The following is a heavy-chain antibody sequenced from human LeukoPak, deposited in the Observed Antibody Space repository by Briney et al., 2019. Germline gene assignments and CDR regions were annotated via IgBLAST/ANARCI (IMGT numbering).Heavy chain of an antibody. CDR3: ARDHCSPGTCLGGH. CDR2: IIPSLDVA. J-gene: IGHJ4*02. V-gene: IGHV1-69*04. CDR1: GDTFIPYT. Sequence: SVKVSCKASGDTFIPYTFSWVRQAPGQGLEWIGRIIPSLDVANYAQKFQGRVTLSVDRDTATTYMEVTSLRPEDTAIYYCARDHCSPGTCLGGHWGQGTLVTVSS. D-gene: IGHD2-15*01.